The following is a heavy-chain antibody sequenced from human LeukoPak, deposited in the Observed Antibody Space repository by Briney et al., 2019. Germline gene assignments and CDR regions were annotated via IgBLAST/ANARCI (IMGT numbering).Heavy chain of an antibody. V-gene: IGHV4-38-2*01. D-gene: IGHD2-2*01. CDR3: ARARGCASCQNWFDP. CDR2: INHGGST. CDR1: GYSISSGYY. Sequence: SETLSLTCAASGYSISSGYYWGWIRQPPGKGLEWIGIINHGGSTYYNWSLKSRVTISVDTSKNQFSLKLSSVTAADTAVYYCARARGCASCQNWFDPWGQGTLVTVSS. J-gene: IGHJ5*02.